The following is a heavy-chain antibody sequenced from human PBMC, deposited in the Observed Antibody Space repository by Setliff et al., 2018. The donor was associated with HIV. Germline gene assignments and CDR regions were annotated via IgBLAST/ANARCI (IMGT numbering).Heavy chain of an antibody. CDR2: IQSGGIM. CDR1: GLTLSNSA. Sequence: GESLKISCAASGLTLSNSAMTWVRQRPGRGLEWVSLIQSGGIMYYADSVKGRFTISRDNSNNTLSLQMSSLRAEDTALYYCARGRKELLFARRDTGFDYWGQGTLVTVSS. J-gene: IGHJ4*02. D-gene: IGHD2-21*02. V-gene: IGHV3-23*01. CDR3: ARGRKELLFARRDTGFDY.